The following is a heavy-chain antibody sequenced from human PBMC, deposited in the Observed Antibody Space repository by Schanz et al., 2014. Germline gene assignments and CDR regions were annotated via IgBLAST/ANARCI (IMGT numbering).Heavy chain of an antibody. CDR3: ARGGFGEVSYFDY. CDR2: IKGKTDGGTA. V-gene: IGHV3-15*01. Sequence: EVQLVESGGGLVKPGGSLRLSCATSGLTFTSAWMSWVRQAPGKGLEWVGRIKGKTDGGTADYAAPMKGRFTISRDNSKSTLYVEMNSLRVEDTAVYYCARGGFGEVSYFDYWGQGTLVTVSS. J-gene: IGHJ4*02. CDR1: GLTFTSAW. D-gene: IGHD3-10*01.